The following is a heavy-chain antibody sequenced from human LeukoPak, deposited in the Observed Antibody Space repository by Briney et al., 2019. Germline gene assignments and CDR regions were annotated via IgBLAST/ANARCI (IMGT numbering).Heavy chain of an antibody. Sequence: GGSLRLSCAASGFTFSSYAMSWVRQAPGEGLEWVSAISGSGGSTYYADSVKGRFTISRDISKNTLYLQMNSLRAEDTAVYYCAKDGFYCSSTSCYGDYWGQGTLVTVSS. CDR2: ISGSGGST. CDR3: AKDGFYCSSTSCYGDY. V-gene: IGHV3-23*01. D-gene: IGHD2-2*01. CDR1: GFTFSSYA. J-gene: IGHJ4*02.